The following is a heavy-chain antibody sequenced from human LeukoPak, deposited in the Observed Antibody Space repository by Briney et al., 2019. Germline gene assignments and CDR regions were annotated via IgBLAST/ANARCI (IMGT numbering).Heavy chain of an antibody. CDR2: IYYSGST. CDR3: ARANLVGGYYFDY. J-gene: IGHJ4*02. CDR1: GGSISNYY. D-gene: IGHD1-26*01. Sequence: SETLSLTCTVSGGSISNYYWSWIRQPPGKGLEWIGNIYYSGSTDYNPSLKSRVTTLVDTSKNQFSLKLSSVTAADTAVYYCARANLVGGYYFDYWGQGTLVTVSS. V-gene: IGHV4-59*01.